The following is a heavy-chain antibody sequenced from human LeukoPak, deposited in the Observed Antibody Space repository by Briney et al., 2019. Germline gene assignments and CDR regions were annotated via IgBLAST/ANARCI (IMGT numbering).Heavy chain of an antibody. CDR1: GSTLSNYW. CDR2: IKPDGREK. V-gene: IGHV3-7*03. CDR3: ATMASNAFEY. J-gene: IGHJ4*02. Sequence: GGSLRLSCEASGSTLSNYWITWVRQAPGKGLEWVANIKPDGREKYYMPSVKGRFTISRDSAKNSFYLQMNSLRAEDTAVYYCATMASNAFEYWGQGTLVTVSS. D-gene: IGHD5-24*01.